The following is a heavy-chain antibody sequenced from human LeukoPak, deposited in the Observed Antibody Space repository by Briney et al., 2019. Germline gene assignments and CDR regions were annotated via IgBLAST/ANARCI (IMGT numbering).Heavy chain of an antibody. J-gene: IGHJ4*02. V-gene: IGHV1-69*04. CDR1: GGTFSSYA. D-gene: IGHD3-22*01. CDR2: IIPILGIA. Sequence: SVKVSCKASGGTFSSYAISWVRQAPGQGLEWMGRIIPILGIANYAQKFQGRVTITADKSTSTAYMELSGLRSEDTAVYYCASPVREYYYDSSGYYDRFDYWGQGTLVTVSS. CDR3: ASPVREYYYDSSGYYDRFDY.